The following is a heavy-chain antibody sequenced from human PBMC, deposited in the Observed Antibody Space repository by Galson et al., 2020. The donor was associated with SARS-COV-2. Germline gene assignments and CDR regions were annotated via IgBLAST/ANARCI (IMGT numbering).Heavy chain of an antibody. V-gene: IGHV2-70*01. Sequence: SGPTLVTPKQTLTLTCTFSGFSLTTSGMGVTWIRQPPGKALEWLAHTDWDDDKYYSTSLRTRLTISRDTSKNQVFLTMTNMDPVDTATYYCGRMADGDGGCDYGSSPVDYWGQGTLVTVSS. CDR3: GRMADGDGGCDYGSSPVDY. CDR2: TDWDDDK. J-gene: IGHJ4*02. CDR1: GFSLTTSGMG. D-gene: IGHD5-12*01.